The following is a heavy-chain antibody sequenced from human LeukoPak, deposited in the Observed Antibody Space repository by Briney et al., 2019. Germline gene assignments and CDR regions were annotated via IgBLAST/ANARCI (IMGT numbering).Heavy chain of an antibody. CDR2: INPNSGGT. J-gene: IGHJ4*02. Sequence: ASVKVSCKASGYTFTAYYMHWVRQAPGQGLEWMGWINPNSGGTNYAQKFQGRVTMTRDTSISTAYMELSRLRSDDTAVYYCARDLTIAAGGTYGYWGQGTLVTVSS. V-gene: IGHV1-2*02. D-gene: IGHD6-13*01. CDR1: GYTFTAYY. CDR3: ARDLTIAAGGTYGY.